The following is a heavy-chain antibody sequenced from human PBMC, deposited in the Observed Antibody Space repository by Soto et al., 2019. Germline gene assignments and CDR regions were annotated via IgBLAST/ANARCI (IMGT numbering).Heavy chain of an antibody. J-gene: IGHJ3*02. D-gene: IGHD6-13*01. CDR1: GYTFPSYG. CDR3: ARESRIAAAGNDAFDI. V-gene: IGHV1-18*01. CDR2: ISAYNGNT. Sequence: QVQLVQSGAEVKKPGASGKVSCKASGYTFPSYGIGWLRQAPGQGLEGMGWISAYNGNTNYAQKLQGRVTMTTDTSTSTAYMELRSLRSDDTAVYYCARESRIAAAGNDAFDIWGQGTMVTVSS.